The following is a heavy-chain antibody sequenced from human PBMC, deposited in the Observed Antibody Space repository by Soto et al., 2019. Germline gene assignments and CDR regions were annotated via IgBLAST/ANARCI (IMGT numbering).Heavy chain of an antibody. J-gene: IGHJ4*02. CDR2: TYYRSNWRH. CDR3: ARVVAGSGFDL. Sequence: QVHLQQSGPGLVKPSQTLSLTCAISGASVSSNTAAWTWIRSSPSRGLEWLGRTYYRSNWRHDYAVSVKSRITVNPDTSKNHFSLQLNSVTPAYTAVYYCARVVAGSGFDLWRQGTLGTVAS. CDR1: GASVSSNTAA. V-gene: IGHV6-1*01. D-gene: IGHD6-19*01.